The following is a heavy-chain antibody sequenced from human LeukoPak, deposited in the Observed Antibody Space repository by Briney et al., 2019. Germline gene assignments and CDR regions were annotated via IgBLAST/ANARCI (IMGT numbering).Heavy chain of an antibody. CDR1: GFTCSSYA. J-gene: IGHJ4*02. CDR2: ISYDGSNK. V-gene: IGHV3-30-3*01. CDR3: ARDLSAFGELSPLGY. D-gene: IGHD3-10*01. Sequence: PGGSLRLSCAASGFTCSSYAMHWVRQAPGKGLEWVAVISYDGSNKYYADSVKGRFTISRDNSKNTLYLQMNSLRAEDTAVYYCARDLSAFGELSPLGYWGQGTLVTVSS.